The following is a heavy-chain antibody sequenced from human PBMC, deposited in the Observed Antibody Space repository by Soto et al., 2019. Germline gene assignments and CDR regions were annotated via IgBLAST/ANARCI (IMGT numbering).Heavy chain of an antibody. D-gene: IGHD4-17*01. V-gene: IGHV4-4*02. CDR1: GGSISSTNW. CDR2: IYHSGST. J-gene: IGHJ6*02. Sequence: QVQLQESGPGLVKPSGTLSLTCGVSGGSISSTNWWSWVRQPPGKGLEWIGEIYHSGSTNYNPSLKSRVAISLDKSKNQFSLKLSSVTAADTAVYYCARRNTVTTPLYYYYGMDVWSQGPTVTVSS. CDR3: ARRNTVTTPLYYYYGMDV.